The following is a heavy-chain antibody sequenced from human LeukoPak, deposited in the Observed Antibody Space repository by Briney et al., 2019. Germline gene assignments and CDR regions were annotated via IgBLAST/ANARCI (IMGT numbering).Heavy chain of an antibody. CDR2: IYYSGST. CDR1: GGSISNYY. J-gene: IGHJ4*02. D-gene: IGHD1-1*01. V-gene: IGHV4-59*01. Sequence: SETLSLTCTVSGGSISNYYWSWIRLPAGKGLEWIGYIYYSGSTYYNPSLKSRVTISVDTSKNQFSLNLRSVTAADTAVYYCARDKERSYGRYFDYWGQGTLVTVSS. CDR3: ARDKERSYGRYFDY.